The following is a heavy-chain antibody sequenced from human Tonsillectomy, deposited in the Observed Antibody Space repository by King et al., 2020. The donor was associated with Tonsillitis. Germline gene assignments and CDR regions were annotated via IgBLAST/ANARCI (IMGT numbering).Heavy chain of an antibody. CDR1: GGSISSGGYS. Sequence: VQLQESGPGLVKPSQTLSLTCAVSGGSISSGGYSWSWIRQPPGKGLEWIGYIYYSGSTYYNPSLKSRVTISVDTSKNQFSLKLSSVTAADTAVSYCASMIYSGSYWGRSAFDIWGHGTMVTVSS. D-gene: IGHD1-26*01. CDR3: ASMIYSGSYWGRSAFDI. CDR2: IYYSGST. J-gene: IGHJ3*02. V-gene: IGHV4-30-4*07.